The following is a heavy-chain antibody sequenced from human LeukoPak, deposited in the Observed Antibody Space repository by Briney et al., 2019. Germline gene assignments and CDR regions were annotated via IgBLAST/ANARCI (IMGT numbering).Heavy chain of an antibody. D-gene: IGHD3-22*01. Sequence: GGSLRLSCAASGFTFSSYGMHWVRQAPGKGLEWVAFIPYDGSNKYYADSVKGRFTISRDNSKNTLYLQMNSLRAEDTAVYYCAKPGGYYDSSGYFDYWGQGTLVTVSS. CDR2: IPYDGSNK. CDR1: GFTFSSYG. CDR3: AKPGGYYDSSGYFDY. V-gene: IGHV3-30*02. J-gene: IGHJ4*02.